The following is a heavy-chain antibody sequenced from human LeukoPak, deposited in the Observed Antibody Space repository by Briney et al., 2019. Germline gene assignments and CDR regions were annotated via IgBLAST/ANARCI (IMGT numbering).Heavy chain of an antibody. V-gene: IGHV4-59*07. J-gene: IGHJ4*02. CDR3: ARVGDWNDLVY. Sequence: PSDTLSLTCTVSGRSISPYYWSWIRRTPGKGLEWIGYILYSGTTTNYNPSLKSRVTISVDTSKNQFSLKLSSVTAADTAVYYCARVGDWNDLVYWGQGTLVTVSS. CDR1: GRSISPYY. D-gene: IGHD1-1*01. CDR2: ILYSGTT.